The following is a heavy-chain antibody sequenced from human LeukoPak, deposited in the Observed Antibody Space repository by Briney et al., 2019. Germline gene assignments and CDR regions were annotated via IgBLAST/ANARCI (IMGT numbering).Heavy chain of an antibody. Sequence: ASVKVSCKASGYTFTGYYMHWVRQAPGQGLEWMGIINPSGGSTSYAQKFQGRVTMTRDTSTSTVYMELSSLRSEDTAVYYCARDRRLYSSGWYQYDYYYGMDVWGQGTTVTVSS. CDR3: ARDRRLYSSGWYQYDYYYGMDV. CDR1: GYTFTGYY. CDR2: INPSGGST. J-gene: IGHJ6*02. V-gene: IGHV1-46*01. D-gene: IGHD6-19*01.